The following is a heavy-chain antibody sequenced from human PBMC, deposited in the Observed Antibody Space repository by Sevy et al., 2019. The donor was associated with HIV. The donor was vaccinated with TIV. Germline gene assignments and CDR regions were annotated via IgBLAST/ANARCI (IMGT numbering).Heavy chain of an antibody. CDR2: IYPDDSDT. CDR3: ARRGSVERRARGCFDP. J-gene: IGHJ5*02. CDR1: GYKFSDYW. V-gene: IGHV5-51*01. Sequence: GESLKISCKGSGYKFSDYWIGWVRQMPGKGLEWMGIIYPDDSDTRYSPSFQGQVTLLVDKSITTAYLRWTSLKASDTARYHCARRGSVERRARGCFDPWGQGTLVTVSS. D-gene: IGHD3-16*01.